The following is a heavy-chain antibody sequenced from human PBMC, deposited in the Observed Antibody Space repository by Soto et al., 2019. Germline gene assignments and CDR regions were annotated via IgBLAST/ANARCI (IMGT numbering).Heavy chain of an antibody. V-gene: IGHV4-39*01. CDR1: GYSVTSSDYY. CDR2: MFYSGLT. J-gene: IGHJ6*02. CDR3: APLSVSLSGPYGIHV. D-gene: IGHD2-15*01. Sequence: SETLSLTISVSGYSVTSSDYYWAWIRQPPGKGLEWIGSMFYSGLTYYNPSLKSRVTLSVDTSKNQFSVRLNSVTAADTAVYYCAPLSVSLSGPYGIHVWGQGTTVTVSS.